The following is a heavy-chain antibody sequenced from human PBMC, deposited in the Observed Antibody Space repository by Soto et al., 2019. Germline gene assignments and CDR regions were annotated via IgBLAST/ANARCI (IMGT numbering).Heavy chain of an antibody. CDR2: ITYNGSNK. V-gene: IGHV3-30*18. CDR3: AKVPPITMVRGVINY. J-gene: IGHJ4*02. CDR1: GFTFSSYG. D-gene: IGHD3-10*01. Sequence: GGSLRLSCAASGFTFSSYGMHWVRQAPGKGLEWVAVITYNGSNKYYADSVKGRFTISRDNSKNTLYLQMNSLRAEDTAVYYCAKVPPITMVRGVINYWGQGTLVTVSS.